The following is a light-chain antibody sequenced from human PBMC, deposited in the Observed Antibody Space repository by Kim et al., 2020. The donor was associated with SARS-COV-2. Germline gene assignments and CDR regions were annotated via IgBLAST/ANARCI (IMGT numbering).Light chain of an antibody. J-gene: IGLJ2*01. Sequence: GQSVTISCTGTIGDVGGYNYVSWYQQHPGKAPKLMIYEVSKRPSGVPDRFSGSKSGNTASLTVSGLQAEDEADYYCSSYAGSNNLVFGGGTQLTVL. CDR3: SSYAGSNNLV. CDR1: IGDVGGYNY. V-gene: IGLV2-8*01. CDR2: EVS.